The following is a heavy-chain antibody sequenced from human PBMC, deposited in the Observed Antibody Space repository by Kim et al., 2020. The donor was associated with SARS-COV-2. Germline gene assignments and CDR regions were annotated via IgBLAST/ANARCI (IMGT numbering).Heavy chain of an antibody. CDR2: FDPEDVKL. CDR1: GYTLTEVF. CDR3: LSGTECNKIMDV. V-gene: IGHV1-24*01. D-gene: IGHD3-3*01. Sequence: ASVKVSCKISGYTLTEVFRHWVRQAPGKGLEWMGGFDPEDVKLIYAQKFQARVTMTEDTPTDTAYMELSSLRSEDTAVYYCLSGTECNKIMDVWGQGTTVTVCS. J-gene: IGHJ6*02.